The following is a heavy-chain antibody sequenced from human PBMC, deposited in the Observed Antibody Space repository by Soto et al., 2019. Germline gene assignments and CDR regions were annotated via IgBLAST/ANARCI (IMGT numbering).Heavy chain of an antibody. J-gene: IGHJ3*02. V-gene: IGHV3-21*02. CDR1: GFTLTTYT. Sequence: EVQLVESGGGLVKPGGSLRLSCEASGFTLTTYTMNWVRQASGKGREWVSSITSSSGHIYYADSVKGRFTISRDNARNSLYLQMNSLRAEDTAVYYCAPRKYGSFNIGAFDIWGQGTMVTVSS. CDR3: APRKYGSFNIGAFDI. D-gene: IGHD1-26*01. CDR2: ITSSSGHI.